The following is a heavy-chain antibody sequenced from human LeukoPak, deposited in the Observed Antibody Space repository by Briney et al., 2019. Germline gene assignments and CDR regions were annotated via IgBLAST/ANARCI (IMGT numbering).Heavy chain of an antibody. J-gene: IGHJ3*01. CDR1: GFTFSSYA. V-gene: IGHV3-30-3*01. Sequence: GGSLRLSCAASGFTFSSYAMHWVRQAPGKGLEWVAVISYDGSNKYYADSVKGRFTISRDSSQKILNLQMNNLRVEDTAIYYCARGSTYDSWSGDALDVWGQGTMVTVAS. D-gene: IGHD3-3*01. CDR2: ISYDGSNK. CDR3: ARGSTYDSWSGDALDV.